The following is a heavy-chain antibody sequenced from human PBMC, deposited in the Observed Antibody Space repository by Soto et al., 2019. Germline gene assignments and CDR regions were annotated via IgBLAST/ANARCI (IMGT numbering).Heavy chain of an antibody. CDR1: GSRFSNYV. D-gene: IGHD2-2*02. CDR3: AREGRGKKAGYNGLVSLGY. Sequence: ASVKVSCKVSGSRFSNYVISWVRQAPGHGLEWLGRIIPIFNSTKYAQSFQGRVTITADKSTSTASLELSSLRSDDTAVYYCAREGRGKKAGYNGLVSLGYWGQGTQVTVSS. V-gene: IGHV1-69*06. J-gene: IGHJ4*02. CDR2: IIPIFNST.